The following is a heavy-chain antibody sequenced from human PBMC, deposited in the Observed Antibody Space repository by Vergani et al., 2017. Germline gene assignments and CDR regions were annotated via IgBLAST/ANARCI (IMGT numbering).Heavy chain of an antibody. CDR1: GFTLNTYG. Sequence: QVQILQSGGGVVQPGGSLRLSCTLSGFTLNTYGIHWVRQAPGKGLEWVSFIRYDGSSEYYGDSVKGRFTISRDKSQNTVNLQMNSLRTEDTAVYFCANSVSAGNVGVAYFGMDVWGRGTTVTVPS. D-gene: IGHD1-26*01. J-gene: IGHJ6*02. V-gene: IGHV3-30*02. CDR3: ANSVSAGNVGVAYFGMDV. CDR2: IRYDGSSE.